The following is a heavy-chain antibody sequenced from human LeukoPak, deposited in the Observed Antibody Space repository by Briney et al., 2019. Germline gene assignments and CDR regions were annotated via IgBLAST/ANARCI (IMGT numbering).Heavy chain of an antibody. Sequence: GASVKVSCKASGYTFTSYDINWVRQATGQGLELLGWVSAANNPEYSQKFQGRVVVTRDASATTSYLELNSLRSEDTAVYYCAMSVEMPPIPSFDYWGQGTLVPVSS. CDR1: GYTFTSYD. J-gene: IGHJ4*02. V-gene: IGHV1-3*01. D-gene: IGHD5-24*01. CDR3: AMSVEMPPIPSFDY. CDR2: VSAANNP.